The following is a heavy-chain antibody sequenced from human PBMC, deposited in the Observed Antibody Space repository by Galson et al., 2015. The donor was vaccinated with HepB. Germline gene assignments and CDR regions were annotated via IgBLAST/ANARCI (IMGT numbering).Heavy chain of an antibody. J-gene: IGHJ6*02. CDR2: TYYRSRWYN. CDR3: AYGVDI. Sequence: CAISGDSVSSNSAVWNWIRQSPSRGLEWLGRTYYRSRWYNDYAVSVKSRISFNADTSKNQVSLQLNSVTPDDTAVYYCAYGVDIWGQATRVTVS. CDR1: GDSVSSNSAV. V-gene: IGHV6-1*01.